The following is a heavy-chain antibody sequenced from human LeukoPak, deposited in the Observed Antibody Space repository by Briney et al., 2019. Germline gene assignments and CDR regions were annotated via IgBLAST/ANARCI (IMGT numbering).Heavy chain of an antibody. CDR3: ARTYDSSGYYVYYFDY. Sequence: PSETLSLTCAVYGGSFSGYYWSWIRQPPGKGLEWIGEINHSGSTNYNPSLKSRVTISVDTSKNQFSLKLSSVTAADTAVYYCARTYDSSGYYVYYFDYWGQGTLVTVSS. J-gene: IGHJ4*02. D-gene: IGHD3-22*01. CDR2: INHSGST. V-gene: IGHV4-34*01. CDR1: GGSFSGYY.